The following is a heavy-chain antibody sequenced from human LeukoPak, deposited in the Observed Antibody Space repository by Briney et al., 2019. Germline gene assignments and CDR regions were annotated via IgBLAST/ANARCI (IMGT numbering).Heavy chain of an antibody. CDR1: GYTFSTYY. J-gene: IGHJ3*02. CDR3: ARKVEFLDALDI. Sequence: ASVKVSCKASGYTFSTYYIHWVRRAPGQGLEWMGWVNPNSGGTNYAQKFEGRVTMTRDTSISTAYMELSRLRSDDTAVYYCARKVEFLDALDIWGQGTMVTVSS. V-gene: IGHV1-2*02. D-gene: IGHD1-1*01. CDR2: VNPNSGGT.